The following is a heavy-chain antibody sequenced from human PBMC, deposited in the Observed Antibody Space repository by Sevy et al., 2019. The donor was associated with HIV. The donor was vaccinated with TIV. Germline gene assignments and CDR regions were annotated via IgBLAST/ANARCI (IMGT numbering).Heavy chain of an antibody. D-gene: IGHD3-10*01. Sequence: SETLSLTCTVSGGSISSYYWSWIRQPAGKGLEWIGRIYTSGSTNYNPSLKSRVTMSVDTSKNQFSLKLSSVTAADTAVYYCARAPYYYGSGSYPYYYYYYGMDVSGQGTPVTVSS. V-gene: IGHV4-4*07. CDR1: GGSISSYY. J-gene: IGHJ6*02. CDR2: IYTSGST. CDR3: ARAPYYYGSGSYPYYYYYYGMDV.